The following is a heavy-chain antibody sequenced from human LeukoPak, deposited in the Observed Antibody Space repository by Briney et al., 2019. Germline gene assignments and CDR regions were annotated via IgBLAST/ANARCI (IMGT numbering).Heavy chain of an antibody. V-gene: IGHV4-34*01. D-gene: IGHD2-15*01. J-gene: IGHJ6*03. CDR3: ARTTEGYCRGSTCYYYYYYMNV. CDR1: GGSFSGYY. CDR2: VNDSGST. Sequence: PSETLSLTCAVYGGSFSGYYWSWIRQPPGKGLEWIGEVNDSGSTNHNPSLKSRVTTSVDTSKNQFSLKLNSVTAADTAVYYCARTTEGYCRGSTCYYYYYYMNVWGKGTTVTVSS.